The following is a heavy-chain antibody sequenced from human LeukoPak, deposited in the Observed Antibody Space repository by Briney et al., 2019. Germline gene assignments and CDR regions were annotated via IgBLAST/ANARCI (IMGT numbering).Heavy chain of an antibody. V-gene: IGHV1-69*05. CDR2: IIPIFGTA. Sequence: GASVKVSCKASGGTFSSYAISWVRQAPGQGLEWMGGIIPIFGTANYAQKFQGRVTITTDESTSTAYMELSSLRSEDTAMYYCASSPGGATVTSLYYYYMDVWGKGTTVTVSS. CDR3: ASSPGGATVTSLYYYYMDV. J-gene: IGHJ6*03. D-gene: IGHD4-11*01. CDR1: GGTFSSYA.